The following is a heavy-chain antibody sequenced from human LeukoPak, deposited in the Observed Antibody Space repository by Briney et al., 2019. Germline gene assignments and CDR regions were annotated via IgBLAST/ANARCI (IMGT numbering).Heavy chain of an antibody. Sequence: GGSLRLSCAASGFTFSSYAMSWVRQAPGKGLEWVSAISGSGGSTYYADSVKGRFTISRDNSKNTLYLQMNSLRAEDTAVYYCAVGIAVAEWGMDVWGQGTTVTVSS. CDR3: AVGIAVAEWGMDV. CDR2: ISGSGGST. J-gene: IGHJ6*02. V-gene: IGHV3-23*01. CDR1: GFTFSSYA. D-gene: IGHD6-19*01.